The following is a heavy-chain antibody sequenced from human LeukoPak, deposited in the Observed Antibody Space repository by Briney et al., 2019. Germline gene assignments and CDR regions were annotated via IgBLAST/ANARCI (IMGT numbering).Heavy chain of an antibody. J-gene: IGHJ4*02. CDR3: ARDFGARGWLDY. CDR1: GFTFNNYS. V-gene: IGHV3-21*01. D-gene: IGHD6-19*01. CDR2: ISSSSNYI. Sequence: GGSLRLSCAASGFTFNNYSMNWVRQVPGKGLEWVSSISSSSNYIYYADSVKGRFTISRDNAKNSLYLQMNSLRAEDTAVYYCARDFGARGWLDYWGQGTLVTVSS.